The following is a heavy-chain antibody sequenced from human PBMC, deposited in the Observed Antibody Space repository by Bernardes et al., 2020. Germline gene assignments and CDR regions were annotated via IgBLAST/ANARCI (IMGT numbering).Heavy chain of an antibody. CDR2: INWNGGNP. V-gene: IGHV3-20*04. D-gene: IGHD2-15*01. CDR3: ARGFCSGGSCRNYYYYYGMDV. J-gene: IGHJ6*02. Sequence: GGSLRLSCAASGFIFGDHIMHWVRQAPGKGLEWVSGINWNGGNPGYADSVKGRFTISRDSAKNSLFLQMNSLRAEDTALYYCARGFCSGGSCRNYYYYYGMDVWGLGTTVTVSS. CDR1: GFIFGDHI.